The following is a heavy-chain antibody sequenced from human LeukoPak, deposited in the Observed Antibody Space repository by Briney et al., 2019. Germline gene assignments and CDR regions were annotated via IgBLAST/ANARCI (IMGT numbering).Heavy chain of an antibody. D-gene: IGHD3-10*01. J-gene: IGHJ4*02. CDR2: IYYSGST. CDR3: ARGYGSGSYYLDY. CDR1: GGSISSYY. Sequence: SETLSLTCTVSGGSISSYYWSWIRQPPGKGLEWIGYIYYSGSTNYNPSLKSRVTISVDTSKNQFSLKLSSVTAADTAVYYCARGYGSGSYYLDYWGQGTLATVSS. V-gene: IGHV4-59*08.